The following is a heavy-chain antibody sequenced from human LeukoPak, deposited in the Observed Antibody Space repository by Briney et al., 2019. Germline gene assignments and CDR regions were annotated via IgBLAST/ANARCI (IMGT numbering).Heavy chain of an antibody. CDR3: ARGNDYYDSSGYYY. D-gene: IGHD3-22*01. CDR2: INWNGGST. CDR1: GFSFHDYG. J-gene: IGHJ4*02. Sequence: PGGSLRLSCEASGFSFHDYGMSWVRQVPGKGPEWVSGINWNGGSTRYADSVKGRFTISRDNARNSLYLQMNSLRAEDTAVYYCARGNDYYDSSGYYYWGQGTLVTVSS. V-gene: IGHV3-20*04.